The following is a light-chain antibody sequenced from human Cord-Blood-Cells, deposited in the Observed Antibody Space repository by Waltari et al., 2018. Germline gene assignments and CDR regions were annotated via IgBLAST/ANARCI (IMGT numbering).Light chain of an antibody. CDR2: AAS. CDR3: QQSYSTPPIFT. V-gene: IGKV1-39*01. Sequence: DIQMTQSPSSLSASVGDRVTITCRASQIISSYLNWYQQKPGKAPKLLIYAASSLQSGVPSRFSGSGSGTDFTLTISSLQPEDFATYYCQQSYSTPPIFTFGPGTKVDIK. J-gene: IGKJ3*01. CDR1: QIISSY.